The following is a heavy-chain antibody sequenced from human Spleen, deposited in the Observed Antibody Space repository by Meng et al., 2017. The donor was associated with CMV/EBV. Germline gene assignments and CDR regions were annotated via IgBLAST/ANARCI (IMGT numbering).Heavy chain of an antibody. CDR2: ISSSGSII. V-gene: IGHV3-11*04. D-gene: IGHD3-22*01. CDR3: ARDLIYYYDSSGS. Sequence: GESLKISCSGSGFSFSDYYMTWIRQPPGKGLEWISYISSSGSIIYYADSVKGRFTISRDNTENSLFLQLNSLRPDDTAVYYCARDLIYYYDSSGSWGQGTLVTVSS. J-gene: IGHJ5*02. CDR1: GFSFSDYY.